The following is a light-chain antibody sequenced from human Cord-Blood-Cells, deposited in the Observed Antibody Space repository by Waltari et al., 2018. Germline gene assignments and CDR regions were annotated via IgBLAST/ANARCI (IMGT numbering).Light chain of an antibody. CDR2: QVS. CDR1: SSDDGGHNY. V-gene: IGLV2-14*01. J-gene: IGLJ3*02. Sequence: QSALTQPAAVSGSPGQSITISCTGTSSDDGGHNYVPWYQQHPGKAPKLMIYQVSNRPAGVSNRYSGSKSGNTASLTIAGLQAEDDADYYCSSYTSSSTWVFGGGTKLTVL. CDR3: SSYTSSSTWV.